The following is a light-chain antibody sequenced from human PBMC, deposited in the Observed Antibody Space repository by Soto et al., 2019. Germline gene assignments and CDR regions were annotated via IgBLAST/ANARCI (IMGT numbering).Light chain of an antibody. V-gene: IGLV1-40*01. CDR3: QSYDSSVV. J-gene: IGLJ2*01. CDR2: GNN. CDR1: SSNIGGNY. Sequence: QSVLTQPPSASGTPGQRVTISCSGSSSNIGGNYVCWYQQVPGTAPKLLIYGNNNRPSGVPDRFSGSKSDTSASLAITGLQAEDEADYYCQSYDSSVVFGGGTKLTVL.